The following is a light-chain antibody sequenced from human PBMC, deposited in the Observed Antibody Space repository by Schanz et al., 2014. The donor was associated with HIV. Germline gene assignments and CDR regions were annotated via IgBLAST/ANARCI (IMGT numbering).Light chain of an antibody. CDR3: SSYTSSSTR. J-gene: IGLJ3*02. CDR2: DVS. V-gene: IGLV2-14*01. Sequence: QSVLTQPASVSGSPGQSITISCTGNSRDVDSNNYVSWYQQCPGKAPKLMIYDVSNRPSGVSNRFSGSKSGNTASLTISGLQAEDEADYYCSSYTSSSTRFGGGTKLTVL. CDR1: SRDVDSNNY.